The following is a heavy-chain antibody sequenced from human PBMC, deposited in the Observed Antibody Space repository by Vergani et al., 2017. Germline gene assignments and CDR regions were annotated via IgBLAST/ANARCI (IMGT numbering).Heavy chain of an antibody. D-gene: IGHD6-13*01. CDR1: GFTFSSYG. J-gene: IGHJ5*02. Sequence: QVQLVESGGGVVQPGRSLRLSCAASGFTFSSYGMHWVRQAPGKGLEWVAVIWYDGSNKYYADSVKGRFTISRDNSKNTLYLQMNSLRAEDTAVYYCARDHGYSSSWYSWFDPWGQGTLVTVSS. V-gene: IGHV3-33*01. CDR3: ARDHGYSSSWYSWFDP. CDR2: IWYDGSNK.